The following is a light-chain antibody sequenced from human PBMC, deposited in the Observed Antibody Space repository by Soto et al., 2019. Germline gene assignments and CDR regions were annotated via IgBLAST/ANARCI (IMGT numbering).Light chain of an antibody. V-gene: IGKV1-5*03. CDR1: QTISSW. Sequence: DIQMTQSPSTLSGCVVDRVTIGFLASQTISSWLAWYQQKPGKAPKLLIYKASTLKSGVPSRFSGSGSGTEFTLTISSLQSEDFASYYCQQYYKWPPKTFGQGTKADIK. CDR3: QQYYKWPPKT. J-gene: IGKJ1*01. CDR2: KAS.